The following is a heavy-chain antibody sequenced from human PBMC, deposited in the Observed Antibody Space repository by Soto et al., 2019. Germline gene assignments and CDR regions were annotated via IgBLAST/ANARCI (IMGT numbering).Heavy chain of an antibody. Sequence: GGSLRLSCAASGFTFSSYGMHWVRQAPGKGLEWVAVISYDGSNKYYADSVKGRFTISRDNSKNTLYLQMNSLRAEDTAVYYCAKDRRWLGLGYYYGMDVWGQGTTVTVSS. CDR1: GFTFSSYG. CDR3: AKDRRWLGLGYYYGMDV. CDR2: ISYDGSNK. V-gene: IGHV3-30*18. D-gene: IGHD6-19*01. J-gene: IGHJ6*02.